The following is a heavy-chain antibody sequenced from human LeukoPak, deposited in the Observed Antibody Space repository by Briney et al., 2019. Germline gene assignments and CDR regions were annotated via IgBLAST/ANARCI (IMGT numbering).Heavy chain of an antibody. CDR1: SGSISSSSSYY. Sequence: SETLSLTCTVTSGSISSSSSYYCGWIRQPPGKVLEWIGRIYDSGKTYSNPSLKSRVTISVDTSKNQFSLKLSSVTAADTAVYYCARHLKGYCSNGVCSDAFDIWGQGTMVTVSS. D-gene: IGHD2-8*01. J-gene: IGHJ3*02. CDR3: ARHLKGYCSNGVCSDAFDI. CDR2: IYDSGKT. V-gene: IGHV4-39*01.